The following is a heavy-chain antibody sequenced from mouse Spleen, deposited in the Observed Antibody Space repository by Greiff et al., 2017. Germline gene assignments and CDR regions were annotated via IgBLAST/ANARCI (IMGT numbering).Heavy chain of an antibody. CDR2: INYDGSST. Sequence: EVKLMESEGGLVQPGSSMKLSCTASGFTFSDYYMAWVRQVPEKGLEWVANINYDGSSTYYLDSLKSRFIISRDNAKNILYLQMSSLKSEDTATYYCARDGGGTLAYWGQGTLVTVSA. V-gene: IGHV5-16*01. CDR3: ARDGGGTLAY. D-gene: IGHD4-1*01. CDR1: GFTFSDYY. J-gene: IGHJ3*01.